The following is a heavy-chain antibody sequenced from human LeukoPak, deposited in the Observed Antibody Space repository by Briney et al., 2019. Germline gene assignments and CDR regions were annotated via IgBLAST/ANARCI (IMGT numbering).Heavy chain of an antibody. CDR3: ARESINVDTAMVCFDY. V-gene: IGHV4-34*01. CDR1: GGSFSGYY. Sequence: SETLSLTCAVYGGSFSGYYWSWIRQPPGKGLEWIGEINHSGSTNYNPSLKSRVTISVDTSKNQFSLKLSSVTAADTAVYYCARESINVDTAMVCFDYWGQGTLVTVSS. D-gene: IGHD5-18*01. J-gene: IGHJ4*02. CDR2: INHSGST.